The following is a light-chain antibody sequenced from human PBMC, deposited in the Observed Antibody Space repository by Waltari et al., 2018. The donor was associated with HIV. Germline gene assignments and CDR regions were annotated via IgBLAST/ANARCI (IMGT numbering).Light chain of an antibody. CDR3: CSYADSPPYV. CDR2: EVS. V-gene: IGLV2-23*02. CDR1: SSDVGSSNL. Sequence: QSALTQPASVSGSPGQSITISCTGTSSDVGSSNLVSWYQQHPGKVPKLMVYEVSKRPSGVSNRFSGSKSGNTASLTISGLQAEDEADYYCCSYADSPPYVFGTGTKVTVL. J-gene: IGLJ1*01.